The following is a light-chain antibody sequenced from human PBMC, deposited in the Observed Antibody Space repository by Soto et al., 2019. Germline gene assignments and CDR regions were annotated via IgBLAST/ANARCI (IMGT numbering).Light chain of an antibody. CDR3: SSYTSTSTYV. V-gene: IGLV2-14*01. Sequence: QSSLAHPAPVSGSPGPSITISCTGTSSEVDGYNYVSWYQQHPGKAPKLMIYDVTIRPSGISNRFSGSKSGNTASLTISGLQAEDEADYYCSSYTSTSTYVFGTGTKVTAL. CDR2: DVT. CDR1: SSEVDGYNY. J-gene: IGLJ1*01.